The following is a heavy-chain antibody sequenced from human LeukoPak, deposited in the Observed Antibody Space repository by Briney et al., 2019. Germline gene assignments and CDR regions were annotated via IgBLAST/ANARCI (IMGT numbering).Heavy chain of an antibody. V-gene: IGHV4-34*01. CDR1: GGSFSGYY. J-gene: IGHJ4*02. D-gene: IGHD6-13*01. Sequence: SETLSLTCAVYGGSFSGYYWSWIRQPPGKGLEWIGEMNHSGSTNSNPSLKSRVTISVDTSKNQFSLKLSSVTAADTAVYYWASVGPYSSSYWGQGTLVPVSS. CDR2: MNHSGST. CDR3: ASVGPYSSSY.